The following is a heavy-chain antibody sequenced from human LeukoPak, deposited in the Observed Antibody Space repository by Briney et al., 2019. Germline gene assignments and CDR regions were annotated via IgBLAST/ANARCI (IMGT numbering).Heavy chain of an antibody. D-gene: IGHD3-10*01. CDR1: GGSVGSDNSY. CDR2: IYADGGS. CDR3: ARGYYYRT. J-gene: IGHJ4*02. V-gene: IGHV4-61*02. Sequence: SQTLSLTCTVSGGSVGSDNSYWNWIRQPAGKGLEWIGRIYADGGSTYNPSLKSRVTILVDTSKNQFSPRLTSMTAADTAVYYCARGYYYRTWGQGTLVTVSS.